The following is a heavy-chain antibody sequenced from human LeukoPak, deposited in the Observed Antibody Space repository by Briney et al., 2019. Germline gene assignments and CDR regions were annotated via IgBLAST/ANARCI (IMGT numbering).Heavy chain of an antibody. CDR3: AKASAGATTGYYYYYMDV. D-gene: IGHD1-26*01. J-gene: IGHJ6*03. V-gene: IGHV1-18*01. Sequence: ASVKVSCKASGYTFTSYGISWVRQAPGQGLEWMGWISAYNGNTNYAQKLQGRVTMTTDTSTSTAYMELRSLRSDDTAVYYCAKASAGATTGYYYYYMDVWGKGTTVTVSS. CDR1: GYTFTSYG. CDR2: ISAYNGNT.